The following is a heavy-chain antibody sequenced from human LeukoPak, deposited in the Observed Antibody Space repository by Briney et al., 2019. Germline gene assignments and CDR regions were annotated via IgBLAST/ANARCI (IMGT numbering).Heavy chain of an antibody. D-gene: IGHD3-10*01. V-gene: IGHV4-4*07. J-gene: IGHJ6*02. CDR1: GASMRTYY. CDR3: ASSFYYGSPYYYYGMDV. Sequence: SETLSLTCTVSGASMRTYYWSWIRQSAGKGLEWIGRIYGGGSTNYSPSLKSRLTMSLDTSKTQFSLKLSSVTAADTAVYYCASSFYYGSPYYYYGMDVWGQGTTVTVSS. CDR2: IYGGGST.